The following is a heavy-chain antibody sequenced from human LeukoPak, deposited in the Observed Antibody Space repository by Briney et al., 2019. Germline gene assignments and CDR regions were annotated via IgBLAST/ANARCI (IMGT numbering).Heavy chain of an antibody. J-gene: IGHJ4*02. CDR2: ISSSSSYI. Sequence: GGSLRLSCAASGFTFSNYSMNWVRQAPGKGLEWVSSISSSSSYIYYADSVKGRFTISRDNAKNSLYLQMNSLRAEDTAVYYCARINRGYCSGGSCPKDYYYFDYWGQGTLVTVSS. CDR3: ARINRGYCSGGSCPKDYYYFDY. CDR1: GFTFSNYS. V-gene: IGHV3-21*01. D-gene: IGHD2-15*01.